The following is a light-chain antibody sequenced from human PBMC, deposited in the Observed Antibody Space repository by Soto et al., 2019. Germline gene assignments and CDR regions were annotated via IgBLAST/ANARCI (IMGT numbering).Light chain of an antibody. V-gene: IGKV3-15*01. J-gene: IGKJ2*01. Sequence: EILMTQSPATLSVSPGERATLSCRASQSVSHNLAWYQQKPGQAPRLLFYGASTQATGIPARFSGSGSGTDFSLTISSLQSEDFAVYYCQQSNNWPYTFGQGTKLEIK. CDR1: QSVSHN. CDR3: QQSNNWPYT. CDR2: GAS.